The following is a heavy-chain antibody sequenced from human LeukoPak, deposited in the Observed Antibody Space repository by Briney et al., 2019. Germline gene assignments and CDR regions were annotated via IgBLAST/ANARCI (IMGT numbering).Heavy chain of an antibody. CDR3: ARSVGGHFDY. D-gene: IGHD3-16*01. CDR1: GFTFSVYS. V-gene: IGHV3-48*02. J-gene: IGHJ4*02. CDR2: ITSNSATI. Sequence: PGGSLRLSCAASGFTFSVYSMNWVRQPPGMGLEWVSYITSNSATIQYADSAKGRFTISRDNAKNSLSLQMNSLRDEDTAVYYCARSVGGHFDYWGQGMLVTVSS.